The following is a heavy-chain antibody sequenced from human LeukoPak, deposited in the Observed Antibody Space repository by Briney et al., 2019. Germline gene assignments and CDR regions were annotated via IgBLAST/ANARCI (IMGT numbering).Heavy chain of an antibody. CDR2: ISYSGST. CDR1: GGSISSGGYY. V-gene: IGHV4-31*03. CDR3: ARGSLDFDY. J-gene: IGHJ4*02. Sequence: PSETLSLTCTVSGGSISSGGYYWSWIRQHPGKGLEWIGHISYSGSTHYNPSLKSRVTISVDTSKNQFSLKLSSVTAADTAVYYCARGSLDFDYWGQGTLVTVSS.